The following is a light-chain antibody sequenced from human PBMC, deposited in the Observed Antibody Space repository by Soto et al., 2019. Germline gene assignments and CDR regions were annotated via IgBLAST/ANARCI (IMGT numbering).Light chain of an antibody. Sequence: EIVLTQSPGTLSLSPGERATLSCRASQSVSSNFLAWYQQKPGQAPSLLIYGASSRATGIPDRFSGSGSGTDFSLTISRLESEDFAVYYCQQYGSSPQTFGQGTKVEIK. CDR2: GAS. V-gene: IGKV3-20*01. J-gene: IGKJ1*01. CDR3: QQYGSSPQT. CDR1: QSVSSNF.